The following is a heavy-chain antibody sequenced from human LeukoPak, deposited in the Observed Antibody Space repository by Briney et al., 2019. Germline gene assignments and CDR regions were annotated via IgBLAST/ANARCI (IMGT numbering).Heavy chain of an antibody. CDR3: ARAEPDFWSGYLSADKYAFDI. Sequence: PSETLSLTCTVSGGSISSYYWSWIRQPPGKGLEWIGYIDYSGSTNYNPSLKSRVTISVDTSKNQFSLKLSSVTAADTAVYYCARAEPDFWSGYLSADKYAFDIWGQGTMVTVSS. D-gene: IGHD3-3*01. CDR1: GGSISSYY. V-gene: IGHV4-59*01. J-gene: IGHJ3*02. CDR2: IDYSGST.